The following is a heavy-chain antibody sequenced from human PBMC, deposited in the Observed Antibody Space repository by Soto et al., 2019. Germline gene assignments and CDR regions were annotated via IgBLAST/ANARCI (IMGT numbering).Heavy chain of an antibody. J-gene: IGHJ4*02. CDR1: GFTFSSYA. Sequence: PVGSLRLSCAASGFTFSSYAMHWVRQAPGKGLEWVAVISYDGSNKYYADSVKGRFTISRDNSKNTLYLQMNSLRAEDTAVYYCARGKYSSGPNRGDFDYWGQGTLVTVSS. CDR3: ARGKYSSGPNRGDFDY. V-gene: IGHV3-30-3*01. D-gene: IGHD6-19*01. CDR2: ISYDGSNK.